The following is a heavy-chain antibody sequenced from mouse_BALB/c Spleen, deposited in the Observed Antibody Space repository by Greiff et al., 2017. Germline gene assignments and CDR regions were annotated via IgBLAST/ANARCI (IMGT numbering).Heavy chain of an antibody. J-gene: IGHJ3*01. CDR1: GFTFSSYT. V-gene: IGHV5-9*03. CDR3: ARWGYGAY. CDR2: ISSGGGNT. Sequence: EVKLMESGGGLVKPGGSLKLSCAASGFTFSSYTMSWVRQTPEKRLEWVATISSGGGNTYYPDSVKGRFTISRDNAKNNLYLQMSSLRSEDTALYYCARWGYGAYWGQGTLVTVSA. D-gene: IGHD2-14*01.